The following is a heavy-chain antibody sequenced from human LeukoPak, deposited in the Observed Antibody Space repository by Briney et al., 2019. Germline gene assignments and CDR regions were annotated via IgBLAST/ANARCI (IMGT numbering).Heavy chain of an antibody. CDR3: ARKNYDFWSGYYLDY. D-gene: IGHD3-3*01. CDR2: INSDGSST. Sequence: PGGSLRLSCAASGFTFSSYWMHWVRQAPGKGLVWVSRINSDGSSTSYADSVKGRFTISRDNAKNTLYLQMNSLRAEDTAVYYCARKNYDFWSGYYLDYWGQGTLVTVSS. J-gene: IGHJ4*02. V-gene: IGHV3-74*01. CDR1: GFTFSSYW.